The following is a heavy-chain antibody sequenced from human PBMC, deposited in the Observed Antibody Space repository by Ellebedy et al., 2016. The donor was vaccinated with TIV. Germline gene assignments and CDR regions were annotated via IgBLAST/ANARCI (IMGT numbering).Heavy chain of an antibody. Sequence: GGSLRLSCAASGFTFSSYAMHWVRQAPGKGLEWVAVISYDGSNKYYADSVKGRFTISRDNSKNTLYLQMNSLRAEDTAVYYCARDSWLVAAAGTGYFDYWGQGTLVTVSS. J-gene: IGHJ4*02. CDR3: ARDSWLVAAAGTGYFDY. V-gene: IGHV3-30-3*01. D-gene: IGHD6-13*01. CDR1: GFTFSSYA. CDR2: ISYDGSNK.